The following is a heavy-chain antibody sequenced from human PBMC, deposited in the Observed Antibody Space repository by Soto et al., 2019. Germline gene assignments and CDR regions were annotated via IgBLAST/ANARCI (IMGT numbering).Heavy chain of an antibody. D-gene: IGHD4-17*01. CDR3: ASTNYPDYGEYEGYYYYGMDV. CDR2: IYHSGST. J-gene: IGHJ6*02. CDR1: GGSISSGGYS. Sequence: SETLSLTCAVSGGSISSGGYSWSWIRQPPGKGLEWIGYIYHSGSTYYNPSLKSRVTISVDRSKDQFSLKLSSVTAADTAVYYCASTNYPDYGEYEGYYYYGMDVWGQGTTVTVS. V-gene: IGHV4-30-2*01.